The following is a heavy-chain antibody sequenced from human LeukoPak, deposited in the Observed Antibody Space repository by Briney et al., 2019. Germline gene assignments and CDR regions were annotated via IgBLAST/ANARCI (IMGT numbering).Heavy chain of an antibody. D-gene: IGHD6-13*01. J-gene: IGHJ4*02. CDR3: ARVPGYSSSWVVDY. CDR2: ISAYNGNT. V-gene: IGHV1-18*01. Sequence: ASVKVSCKASGYTFTSYGISWVRQAPGQGLEWMGWISAYNGNTNYAQKLQGRVTMTADTSTSTAYMELRSLRSDDTAVYYCARVPGYSSSWVVDYWGQGTLVTVSS. CDR1: GYTFTSYG.